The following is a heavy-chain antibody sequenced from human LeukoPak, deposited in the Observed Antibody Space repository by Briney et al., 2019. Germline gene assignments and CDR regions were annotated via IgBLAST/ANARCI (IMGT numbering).Heavy chain of an antibody. CDR2: ISYDGSNK. CDR1: GFTFTSYA. V-gene: IGHV3-30-3*01. D-gene: IGHD6-6*01. J-gene: IGHJ4*02. Sequence: GGSLRLSCAASGFTFTSYAMNWVRQAPGAGLEWVAVISYDGSNKYYADSVKGRFTISRDNSKNTLYLQMNSLRAEDTAVYYCARDNRGRGIAARHFDYWGQGTLVTVSS. CDR3: ARDNRGRGIAARHFDY.